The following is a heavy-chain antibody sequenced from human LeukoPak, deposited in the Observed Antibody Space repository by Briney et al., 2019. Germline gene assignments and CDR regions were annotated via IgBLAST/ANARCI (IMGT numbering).Heavy chain of an antibody. CDR1: GFTFDDYG. CDR2: ISSSSSYI. V-gene: IGHV3-21*01. Sequence: PGGSLRLSCAASGFTFDDYGMTWVRQVPGKGLEWVSSISSSSSYIYYADSVKGRFTISRDNAKNSLYLQMNSLRAEDTAVYYCAGTYYDILTGLDYWGQGTLVTVSS. D-gene: IGHD3-9*01. CDR3: AGTYYDILTGLDY. J-gene: IGHJ4*02.